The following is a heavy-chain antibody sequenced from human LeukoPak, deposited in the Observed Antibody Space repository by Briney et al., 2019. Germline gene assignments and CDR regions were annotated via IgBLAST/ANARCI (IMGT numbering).Heavy chain of an antibody. Sequence: ASVKVSCKASGYTFTSYDINWVRQATGQGLEWMGWMNPNSGNTGYAQKFQGRVTMTRNTSISTAYMELSSLRSEDTAVYYCARGAGDCSSTSCYVLTLLVNYYYYMDVWGKGTTVTVSS. V-gene: IGHV1-8*01. D-gene: IGHD2-2*01. CDR3: ARGAGDCSSTSCYVLTLLVNYYYYMDV. J-gene: IGHJ6*03. CDR2: MNPNSGNT. CDR1: GYTFTSYD.